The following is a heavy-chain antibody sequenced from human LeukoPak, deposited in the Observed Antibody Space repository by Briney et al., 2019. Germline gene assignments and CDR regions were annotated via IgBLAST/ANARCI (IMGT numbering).Heavy chain of an antibody. Sequence: GGSLRLSCAASGFTFSSYGMSWVRQAPGKGLEWVSAISGSGGSTYYADSVKGRFTISRDNSKNTLYLQMNSLRAEDTAVYYCAKDWEKYGSGSYTPYYFDYWGQGTLVTVSS. J-gene: IGHJ4*02. CDR1: GFTFSSYG. CDR3: AKDWEKYGSGSYTPYYFDY. CDR2: ISGSGGST. D-gene: IGHD3-10*01. V-gene: IGHV3-23*01.